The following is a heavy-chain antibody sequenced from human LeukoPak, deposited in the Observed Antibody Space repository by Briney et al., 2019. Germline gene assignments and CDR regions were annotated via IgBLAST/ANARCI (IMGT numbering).Heavy chain of an antibody. D-gene: IGHD6-13*01. V-gene: IGHV3-7*01. CDR3: AREVATGTGAYNY. J-gene: IGHJ4*02. CDR2: VEKDGSGK. CDR1: GFTFSNYW. Sequence: GGSLRLSCAASGFTFSNYWMAWARHAPGKGLEWVANVEKDGSGKNYVDSVKGRFIISRDNAKNSLYLQMNSLRVEDTAVYFCAREVATGTGAYNYWGQGTLVTVSS.